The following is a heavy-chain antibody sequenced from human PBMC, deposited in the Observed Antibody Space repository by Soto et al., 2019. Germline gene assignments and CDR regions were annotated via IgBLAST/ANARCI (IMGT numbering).Heavy chain of an antibody. Sequence: SETLSLTCTVSGGSISSGGYYWSWIRQHPGKGLEWIGYIYYSGSTYYSPSLKSRVTISIDTSKNQFSLKLSSVTAADTAVYYCARDDSGITTLDSWGQGTLVTVSS. CDR3: ARDDSGITTLDS. CDR1: GGSISSGGYY. CDR2: IYYSGST. V-gene: IGHV4-31*03. J-gene: IGHJ4*02. D-gene: IGHD4-4*01.